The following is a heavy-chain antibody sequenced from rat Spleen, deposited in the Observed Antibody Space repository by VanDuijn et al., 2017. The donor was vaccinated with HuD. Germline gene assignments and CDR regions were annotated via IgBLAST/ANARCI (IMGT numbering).Heavy chain of an antibody. Sequence: QVQAKESGPGLVQPSQTLSLTCTVSGFSLTSNGVSWVRQPPGKGLEWMGRMKYNGDPYYNSALKSRLSISRDTSKSQVFLKMNSLQAEDTAIYYCSRVSFMYTTDPHYVLDAWGQGASVTVSS. J-gene: IGHJ4*01. D-gene: IGHD1-6*01. V-gene: IGHV2S30*01. CDR3: SRVSFMYTTDPHYVLDA. CDR2: MKYNGDP. CDR1: GFSLTSNG.